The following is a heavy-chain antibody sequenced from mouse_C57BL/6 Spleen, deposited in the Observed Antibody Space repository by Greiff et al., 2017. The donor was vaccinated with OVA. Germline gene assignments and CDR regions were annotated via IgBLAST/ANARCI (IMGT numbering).Heavy chain of an antibody. CDR2: IDPSDSYT. D-gene: IGHD1-1*01. Sequence: QVQLQQPGAELVMPGASVKLSCKASGYTFTSYWMHWVKQRPGQGLEWIGEIDPSDSYTNYNQKFKGKSTLTVDKSSSTAYMQRSSLTSEDSAVYYCARPYYYGSSPFAYWGQGTLVTVSA. V-gene: IGHV1-69*01. J-gene: IGHJ3*01. CDR1: GYTFTSYW. CDR3: ARPYYYGSSPFAY.